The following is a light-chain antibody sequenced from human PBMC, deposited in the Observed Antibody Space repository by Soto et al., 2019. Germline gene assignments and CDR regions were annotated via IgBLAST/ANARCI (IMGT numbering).Light chain of an antibody. CDR3: QQYNNWPGRT. J-gene: IGKJ1*01. Sequence: EIVMTQSPATLSVSPGERATLSCRASQSVSSNLAWYQQKPGQAPRLLIYGASTRATGIPARFSGSGSGKEFTLTISSLQSEDFAVYYCQQYNNWPGRTFGQGTKLEIK. V-gene: IGKV3-15*01. CDR1: QSVSSN. CDR2: GAS.